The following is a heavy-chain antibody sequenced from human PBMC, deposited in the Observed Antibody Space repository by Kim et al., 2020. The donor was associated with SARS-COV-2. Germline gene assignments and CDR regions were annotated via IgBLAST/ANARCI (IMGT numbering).Heavy chain of an antibody. V-gene: IGHV3-11*06. Sequence: GGSLRLSCAASGFTFSDYYMSWIRQAPGKGLEWVSYISSSSSYTNYADSVKGRFTISRDNAKNSLYLQMNSLRAEDTAVYYCARYIAVAGMEEDYYYGMGVWGQGATGTVSS. CDR3: ARYIAVAGMEEDYYYGMGV. D-gene: IGHD6-19*01. CDR2: ISSSSSYT. J-gene: IGHJ6*02. CDR1: GFTFSDYY.